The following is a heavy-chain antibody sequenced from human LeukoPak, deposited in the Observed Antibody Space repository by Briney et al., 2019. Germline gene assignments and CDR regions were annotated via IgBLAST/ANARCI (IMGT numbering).Heavy chain of an antibody. CDR1: GFTFSSYW. D-gene: IGHD2-2*01. CDR2: INSDGSST. Sequence: PGGSLRLSCAASGFTFSSYWMHWVRQAPGKGLVWVSRINSDGSSTNYADSVKGRFTISRDNAKNTLYVQMNSLRAEDTAVYYCAGQEGPAAPWAFDIWGQGTMVTVSS. CDR3: AGQEGPAAPWAFDI. J-gene: IGHJ3*02. V-gene: IGHV3-74*01.